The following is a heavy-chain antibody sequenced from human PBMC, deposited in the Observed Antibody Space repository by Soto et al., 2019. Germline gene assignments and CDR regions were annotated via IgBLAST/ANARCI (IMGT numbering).Heavy chain of an antibody. CDR2: ISSSSYI. Sequence: GGSLRLSCAASGFTFSSYSMNWVRQAPGKGLEWVSSISSSSYIYYADSVKGRFTISRDNAKNSLYLQMNSLRAEDTAVYYCARVMVPAANDPWGQGTLVTVSS. J-gene: IGHJ5*02. D-gene: IGHD2-2*01. CDR1: GFTFSSYS. V-gene: IGHV3-21*01. CDR3: ARVMVPAANDP.